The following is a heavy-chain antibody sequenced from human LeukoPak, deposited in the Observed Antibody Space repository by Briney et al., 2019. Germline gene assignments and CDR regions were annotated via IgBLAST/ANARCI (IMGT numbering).Heavy chain of an antibody. D-gene: IGHD3-16*02. CDR3: AREGTYDYVWGSYRAYYMDV. J-gene: IGHJ6*03. CDR2: IWYDGSNK. V-gene: IGHV3-33*01. Sequence: GGSLRLSCAASGFTFSSYGMHWVRQAPGKGLEWVAVIWYDGSNKYYADSVKGRFTISRDNSKNTLYLQMNSLRAEDTAVYYCAREGTYDYVWGSYRAYYMDVWGKGTTVTVSS. CDR1: GFTFSSYG.